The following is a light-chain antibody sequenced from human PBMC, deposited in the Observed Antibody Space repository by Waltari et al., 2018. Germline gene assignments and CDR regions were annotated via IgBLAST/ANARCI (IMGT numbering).Light chain of an antibody. V-gene: IGKV3-11*01. CDR2: DES. Sequence: EIVLTQSPVTLSLSPGDTATLSCRASQSIGSYLAWYQRKPGQAPGLLTYDESNRAAGIPPRFSGGGSGTDFTLTISSLDPEDFAVYFCQQRSNWPLTFGGGTKVEIK. CDR3: QQRSNWPLT. CDR1: QSIGSY. J-gene: IGKJ4*01.